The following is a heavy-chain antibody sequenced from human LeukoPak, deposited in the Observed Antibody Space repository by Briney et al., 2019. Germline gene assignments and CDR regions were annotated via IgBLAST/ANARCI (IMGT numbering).Heavy chain of an antibody. D-gene: IGHD3-10*01. CDR1: GFTFSSYS. CDR3: AGDFDYYGSGSYYQFDP. CDR2: ISSSSSYI. Sequence: PGGSLRLSCAASGFTFSSYSMNWVRQAPGKGLEWVSSISSSSSYIYYADSVKGRFTISRDNAKNSLYLQMNSLRAEDTAVYYCAGDFDYYGSGSYYQFDPWGQGTLVTVSS. J-gene: IGHJ5*02. V-gene: IGHV3-21*01.